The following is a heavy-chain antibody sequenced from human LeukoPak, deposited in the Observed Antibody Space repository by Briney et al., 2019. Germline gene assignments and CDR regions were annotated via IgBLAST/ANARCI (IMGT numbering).Heavy chain of an antibody. CDR3: ARAYYYDSSIDY. J-gene: IGHJ4*02. D-gene: IGHD3-22*01. V-gene: IGHV4-39*01. CDR1: GGSISSSSYY. CDR2: IYYSGST. Sequence: SETLSLTRTVSGGSISSSSYYWGWIRQPPGKGLGWIGSIYYSGSTYYNPSLKSRVTISVDTSKNQFSLKLSSVTAADTAVYYCARAYYYDSSIDYWGQGTPVTVSS.